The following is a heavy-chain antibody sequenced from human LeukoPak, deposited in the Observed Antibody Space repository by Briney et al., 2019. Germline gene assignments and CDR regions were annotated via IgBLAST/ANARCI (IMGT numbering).Heavy chain of an antibody. Sequence: SETLSLTCAVYGGSFSGYYWSWIRHPPGKGLELIGEINHSGSTNYNPSLKSRVTISVDTSKNQFSLKLSSVTAADTAVYYCARGACSSTSCYGLDIWGQGTMVTVSS. V-gene: IGHV4-34*01. J-gene: IGHJ3*02. CDR3: ARGACSSTSCYGLDI. D-gene: IGHD2-2*01. CDR1: GGSFSGYY. CDR2: INHSGST.